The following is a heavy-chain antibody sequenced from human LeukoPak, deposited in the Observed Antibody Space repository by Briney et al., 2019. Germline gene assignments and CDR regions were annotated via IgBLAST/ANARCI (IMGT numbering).Heavy chain of an antibody. CDR2: INTNTGNP. Sequence: ASVKVSCKASGHTFTSYAMNWVRQAPGQGLEWMGWINTNTGNPTYAQGFTGRFVFSLDTSVSTAYLQISSLKAEDTAVYYCARVRAYYYDSSGYFRPTYYFDYWGQGTLVTVSS. D-gene: IGHD3-22*01. J-gene: IGHJ4*02. CDR1: GHTFTSYA. V-gene: IGHV7-4-1*02. CDR3: ARVRAYYYDSSGYFRPTYYFDY.